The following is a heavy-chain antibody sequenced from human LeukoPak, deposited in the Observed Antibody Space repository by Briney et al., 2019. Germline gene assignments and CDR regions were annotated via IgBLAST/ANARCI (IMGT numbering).Heavy chain of an antibody. J-gene: IGHJ4*02. D-gene: IGHD2-2*01. V-gene: IGHV3-30*18. CDR3: AKAAYCTSTSCHFSGYAQRPLDS. Sequence: GGSLRLSCVASGFTFNTYGTHWVRQAPGKGLEWVAGISNDGSSKDYADSVKGRFTISRDKSKNTVYLQMNSLRVEDTAVYYCAKAAYCTSTSCHFSGYAQRPLDSWGQGTLVTVSS. CDR2: ISNDGSSK. CDR1: GFTFNTYG.